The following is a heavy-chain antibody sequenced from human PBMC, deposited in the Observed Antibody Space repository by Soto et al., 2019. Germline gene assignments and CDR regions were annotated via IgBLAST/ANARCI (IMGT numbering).Heavy chain of an antibody. Sequence: QVQLVQSGAEVKKPGSSVKVSCKASGGTFSSYAISWVRQAPGQGLEWMGGIIPIFGTANYAQKFQGRVTITADESTSTDYMELRSLRSEDTDVYYCARELSYYDYVCGSYDPDAFDIWGQGTMVTVSS. CDR2: IIPIFGTA. D-gene: IGHD3-16*01. CDR1: GGTFSSYA. V-gene: IGHV1-69*01. J-gene: IGHJ3*02. CDR3: ARELSYYDYVCGSYDPDAFDI.